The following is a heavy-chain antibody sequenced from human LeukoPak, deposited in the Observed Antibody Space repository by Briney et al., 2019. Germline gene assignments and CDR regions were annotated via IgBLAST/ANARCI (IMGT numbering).Heavy chain of an antibody. J-gene: IGHJ3*02. V-gene: IGHV3-23*01. CDR3: AKDISYYDILTGYADDAFDI. CDR2: ISGSGGST. CDR1: GFTFSSYG. D-gene: IGHD3-9*01. Sequence: GGTLRLSCAASGFTFSSYGMSWVRQAPGKGLEWVSAISGSGGSTYYADSVKGRFTISRDNSKNTLYLQMNSLRAEDTAVYYCAKDISYYDILTGYADDAFDIWGQGTMVTVSS.